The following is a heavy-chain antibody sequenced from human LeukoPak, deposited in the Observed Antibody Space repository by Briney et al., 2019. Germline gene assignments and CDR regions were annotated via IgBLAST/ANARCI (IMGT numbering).Heavy chain of an antibody. CDR1: GYTFTSYG. Sequence: ASVKVSCKASGYTFTSYGISWVRQAPGQGLEWMGWISAYNGNTNYAQKLQGRVTMTTDTSTSTAYMELRSLRSADTAVYYCARVYYYDSSGYHGGGYFDYWGQGTLVTVSS. CDR2: ISAYNGNT. V-gene: IGHV1-18*01. CDR3: ARVYYYDSSGYHGGGYFDY. J-gene: IGHJ4*02. D-gene: IGHD3-22*01.